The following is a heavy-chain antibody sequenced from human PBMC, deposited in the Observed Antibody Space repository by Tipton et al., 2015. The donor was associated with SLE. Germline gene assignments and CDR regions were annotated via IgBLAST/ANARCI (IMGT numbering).Heavy chain of an antibody. CDR3: ASMDLDGDSGVKPVDY. Sequence: TLSLTCSVSDGSISSSNWWSWVRQPPGKGLEWIGEINHSGSTNYNPSLKSRVTISVDTSKNQFSLKLSSVTAADTAVYYCASMDLDGDSGVKPVDYWGQGTLVTVSS. V-gene: IGHV4-4*02. J-gene: IGHJ4*02. CDR1: DGSISSSNW. D-gene: IGHD3-22*01. CDR2: INHSGST.